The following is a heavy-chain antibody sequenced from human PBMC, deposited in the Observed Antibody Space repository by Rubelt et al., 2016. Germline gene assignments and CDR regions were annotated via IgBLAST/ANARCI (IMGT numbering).Heavy chain of an antibody. Sequence: QVQLVQSGAEVKKPGASVKVSCKASGYTFTCYGISWVRQAPGHGLEWMGWISAYNGNTNYAQKLQGRVTRTTETSTSTAYMELRSLRSDDTAVYYCAREQETTVTIEGVLGYWGQGTLVTVSS. CDR1: GYTFTCYG. CDR3: AREQETTVTIEGVLGY. CDR2: ISAYNGNT. J-gene: IGHJ4*02. D-gene: IGHD4-17*01. V-gene: IGHV1-18*01.